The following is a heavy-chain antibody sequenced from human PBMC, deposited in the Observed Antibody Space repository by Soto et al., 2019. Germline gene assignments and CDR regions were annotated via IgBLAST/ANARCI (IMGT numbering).Heavy chain of an antibody. CDR1: GFPFSSYA. V-gene: IGHV3-23*01. CDR2: ISGSGVLT. Sequence: AVGSLRLSCVASGFPFSSYAMSWVRQTPGQGLEWVSGISGSGVLTYYADSVKGRFTISRDNSNNTLSLQVHSLSVEDTAVYFCAKLGYYAVFGIWGQGTMVTVSS. D-gene: IGHD3-16*01. CDR3: AKLGYYAVFGI. J-gene: IGHJ3*02.